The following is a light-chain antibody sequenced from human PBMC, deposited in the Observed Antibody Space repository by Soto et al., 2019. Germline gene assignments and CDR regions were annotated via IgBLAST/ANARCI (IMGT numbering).Light chain of an antibody. V-gene: IGLV4-60*02. CDR1: SGHSSYI. CDR3: ETWDSNTRV. CDR2: LEGSGSY. Sequence: QAVVTQSSSASASLGSSVKLTCTLSSGHSSYIIAWHQQQPRKAPRYLMKLEGSGSYNKGGGVPDRFSGSSSGADRYLTISNLQFEDEADYYSETWDSNTRVFGGGTKLTVL. J-gene: IGLJ3*02.